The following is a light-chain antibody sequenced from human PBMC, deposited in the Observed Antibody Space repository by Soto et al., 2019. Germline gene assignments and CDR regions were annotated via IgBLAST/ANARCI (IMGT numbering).Light chain of an antibody. J-gene: IGLJ1*01. CDR1: SSDVGSYNL. Sequence: QSVLTQPASVSGSPGQSITISCTGTSSDVGSYNLVSWYQQHPGKAPKLMIYEVSKRPSGVSNRFSGSKSGNTASLTISRLQADDEAXYYCCSXXGXXXXXYVFXTGX. V-gene: IGLV2-23*02. CDR2: EVS. CDR3: CSXXGXXXXXYV.